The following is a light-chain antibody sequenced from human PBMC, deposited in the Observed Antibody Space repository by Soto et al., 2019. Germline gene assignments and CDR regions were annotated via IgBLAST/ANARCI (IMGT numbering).Light chain of an antibody. V-gene: IGLV1-51*01. J-gene: IGLJ1*01. CDR1: SSNVGNNF. CDR2: ENN. Sequence: QSALTQPPSGSAVPGQKVTISCSGSSSNVGNNFVSWYQHLPGTAPRLLMSENNKRPSGIPDRFSGSKSSTSATLDITGLQTGDEADYYCGTWDSSLSYYVFGTGTKVTVL. CDR3: GTWDSSLSYYV.